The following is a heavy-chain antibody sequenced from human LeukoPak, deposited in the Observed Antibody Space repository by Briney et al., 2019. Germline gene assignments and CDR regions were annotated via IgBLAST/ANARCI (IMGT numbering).Heavy chain of an antibody. Sequence: SVKVSCKASGDTFSGNAFSWVRQAPGQGLEWMGRIIPILGTTNYAQKFQGRVTITADRSTSTAYMELSSLRSEDTAVYYCATEAGIAAAALLHWYFDLWGRGALVTVSS. CDR2: IIPILGTT. CDR1: GDTFSGNA. CDR3: ATEAGIAAAALLHWYFDL. D-gene: IGHD6-13*01. J-gene: IGHJ2*01. V-gene: IGHV1-69*04.